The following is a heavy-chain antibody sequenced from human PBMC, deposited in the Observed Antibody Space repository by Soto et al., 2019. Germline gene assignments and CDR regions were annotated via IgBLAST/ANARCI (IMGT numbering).Heavy chain of an antibody. V-gene: IGHV3-30-3*01. CDR3: ARGEWLLLTGGFDY. J-gene: IGHJ4*02. Sequence: GGSLRLSCAASGFTFSSYAMHWVRQAPGKGLEWVAVISYDGSNKYYADSVKGRFTISRDNSKNTLYLQMNSLRAEDTAVYYCARGEWLLLTGGFDYWGQGTLVTVSS. CDR2: ISYDGSNK. D-gene: IGHD3-22*01. CDR1: GFTFSSYA.